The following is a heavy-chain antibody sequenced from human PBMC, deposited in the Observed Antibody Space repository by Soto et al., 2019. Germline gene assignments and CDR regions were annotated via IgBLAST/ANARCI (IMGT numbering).Heavy chain of an antibody. D-gene: IGHD2-8*01. CDR3: AREDGYCTTTYCSNWFAP. V-gene: IGHV1-18*04. Sequence: ASLPVSRKSSVYSFTTYRITCVRQAPGRGLEWMGSSSTNSGYRNYAEKFQGRVTMTTDASTTTAYMELRSLTSDDTAVYFCAREDGYCTTTYCSNWFAPWGQGSQVNVSA. CDR1: VYSFTTYR. J-gene: IGHJ5*02. CDR2: SSTNSGYR.